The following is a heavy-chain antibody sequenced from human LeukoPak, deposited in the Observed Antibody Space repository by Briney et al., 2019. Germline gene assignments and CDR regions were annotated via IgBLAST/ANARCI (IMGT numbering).Heavy chain of an antibody. J-gene: IGHJ4*02. CDR2: ISVYNGNT. Sequence: GASVKVSCKASGYTFDSDGISWVRQAPGQGLEWMGWISVYNGNTNYAQKFQGRVTMTTDRSTNTAHMELRSLRSDDTAVYFCARDLIPAAKPLDYWGQGTLVTVSS. CDR3: ARDLIPAAKPLDY. V-gene: IGHV1-18*01. D-gene: IGHD2-2*02. CDR1: GYTFDSDG.